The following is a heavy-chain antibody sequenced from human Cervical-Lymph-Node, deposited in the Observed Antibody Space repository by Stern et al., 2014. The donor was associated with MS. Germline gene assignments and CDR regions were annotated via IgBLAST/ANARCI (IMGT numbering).Heavy chain of an antibody. D-gene: IGHD3-3*01. J-gene: IGHJ4*02. V-gene: IGHV2-70*04. CDR3: ARSPPYYEFWNDYYYFDY. CDR1: GFSLSTSGMR. Sequence: QVTLRESGPALVKPTQTLTLTCTFSGFSLSTSGMRVSWIRQPPGKALEWLARIDWDDDKFYSTSLKTRLTISKDPSKNQVVLTMTNMDPVDTATYYCARSPPYYEFWNDYYYFDYWGQGTLFAVS. CDR2: IDWDDDK.